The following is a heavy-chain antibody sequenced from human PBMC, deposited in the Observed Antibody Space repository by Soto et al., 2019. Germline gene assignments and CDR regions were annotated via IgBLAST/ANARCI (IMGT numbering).Heavy chain of an antibody. CDR2: ISYDTINK. J-gene: IGHJ5*02. CDR3: AKDVVVVPAAIHWFDP. CDR1: GFTFSNHG. V-gene: IGHV3-30*18. D-gene: IGHD2-2*02. Sequence: PGGSLRLSCAASGFTFSNHGMHWVRQAPGKGLEWVAVISYDTINKYHGDSVKGRFTISRDNSKNTLYLQMNSLRAEDTAVYYCAKDVVVVPAAIHWFDPWGQGTLVTVSS.